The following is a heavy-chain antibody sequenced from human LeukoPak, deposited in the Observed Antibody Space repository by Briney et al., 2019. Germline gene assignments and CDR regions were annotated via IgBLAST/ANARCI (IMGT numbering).Heavy chain of an antibody. J-gene: IGHJ5*02. V-gene: IGHV4-34*01. CDR1: GGSFSGYY. CDR2: INHSGST. CDR3: ARAPQSVDTIFLNWFDP. Sequence: SETLSLTYAVYGGSFSGYYWSWIRQPPGKGLEWIGEINHSGSTNYNPSLKSRVTISVDTSKNQFSLKLSSVTAADTAVYYCARAPQSVDTIFLNWFDPWGQGTLVTVSS. D-gene: IGHD3-9*01.